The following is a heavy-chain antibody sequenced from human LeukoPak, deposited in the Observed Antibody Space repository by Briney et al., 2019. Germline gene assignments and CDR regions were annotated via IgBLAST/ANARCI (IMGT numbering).Heavy chain of an antibody. CDR2: INPNSGGT. CDR1: GYTFTGYY. D-gene: IGHD6-19*01. V-gene: IGHV1-2*02. Sequence: GASVKVSCKASGYTFTGYYMHWVRQAPGQGLEWMGWINPNSGGTNYAQKFQGRVTMTRDTSISTAYMELSWLRSDDTAVYYCARRVSVAGSFHFDYWGQGTLVTVSS. J-gene: IGHJ4*02. CDR3: ARRVSVAGSFHFDY.